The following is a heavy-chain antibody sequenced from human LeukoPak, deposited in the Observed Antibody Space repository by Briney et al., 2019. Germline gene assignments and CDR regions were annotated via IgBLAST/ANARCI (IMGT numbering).Heavy chain of an antibody. J-gene: IGHJ4*02. CDR3: TNLGHSD. V-gene: IGHV3-7*01. CDR2: IKDDGSDK. Sequence: GGSLRLSCAASGFTVINTWMTWVRQAPGKGPERVATIKDDGSDKYYVDSVKGRFTISRDNAKNSLYLQMSSLRVEDTAVYYCTNLGHSDWGQGTLVTVSS. CDR1: GFTVINTW. D-gene: IGHD2-21*01.